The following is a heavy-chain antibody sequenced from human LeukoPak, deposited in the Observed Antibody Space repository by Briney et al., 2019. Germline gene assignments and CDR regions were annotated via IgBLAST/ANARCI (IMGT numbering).Heavy chain of an antibody. CDR2: ISAYNGNT. Sequence: ASVKVSCKASGYTFTNYIISWVRQAPGQGLEWMGWISAYNGNTNYAQKLQGRITMTTDTSTATAYMELRSLRSDDTAVYYCARGGNYFRFDPWGQGTLVTVSS. CDR3: ARGGNYFRFDP. J-gene: IGHJ5*02. CDR1: GYTFTNYI. V-gene: IGHV1-18*01. D-gene: IGHD1-26*01.